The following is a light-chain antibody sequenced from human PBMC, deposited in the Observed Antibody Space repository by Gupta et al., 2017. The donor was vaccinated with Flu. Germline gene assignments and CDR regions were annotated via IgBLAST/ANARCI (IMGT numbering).Light chain of an antibody. CDR1: GNNVGYQG. J-gene: IGLJ3*02. CDR3: SAWDSGLSVWV. Sequence: TATLTCTGNGNNVGYQGAAWLQQHQGQPPRLLFYRNNNRASGISERFSASRSGDTASLTIAGLQPEDEADYYCSAWDSGLSVWVFGGGTKLTVL. CDR2: RNN. V-gene: IGLV10-54*04.